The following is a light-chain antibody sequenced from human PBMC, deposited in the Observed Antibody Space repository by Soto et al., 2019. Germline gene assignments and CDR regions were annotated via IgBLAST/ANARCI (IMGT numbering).Light chain of an antibody. Sequence: DIQMTQSPSTLSASVGDRVTITCRASQSISDSLAWYQQKPGKAPKLLIYEASNLKSGVPSRFSGSGSGTEYTLTISSLQPDDFASYYCQQYNAYWTFGQGTKVEI. J-gene: IGKJ1*01. CDR1: QSISDS. CDR3: QQYNAYWT. CDR2: EAS. V-gene: IGKV1-5*03.